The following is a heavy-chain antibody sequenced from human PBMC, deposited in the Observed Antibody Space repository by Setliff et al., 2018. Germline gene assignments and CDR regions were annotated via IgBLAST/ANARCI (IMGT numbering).Heavy chain of an antibody. V-gene: IGHV1-46*01. CDR1: GYSLISHY. CDR2: INPGGGSS. J-gene: IGHJ4*02. Sequence: GASVKVSCKASGYSLISHYMHWLRQAPGQGLEWMGLINPGGGSSTYAQKFQGRVSLTRDTSTSTVYMEVNNLRSEDTALYFCARGGLASAGRKGVFDHWGQGTLVTVSS. D-gene: IGHD3-10*01. CDR3: ARGGLASAGRKGVFDH.